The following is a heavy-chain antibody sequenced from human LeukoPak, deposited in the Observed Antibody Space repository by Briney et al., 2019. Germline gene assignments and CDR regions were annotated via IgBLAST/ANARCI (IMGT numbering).Heavy chain of an antibody. D-gene: IGHD2-2*01. CDR2: INHSGST. Sequence: SETLSLTCAVYGGSFSGYYWSWIRQPPGRGLEWIGEINHSGSTNYNPSLKSRVTISVDTSKNQFPLKLSSVTAADAAVYYCARGRGKGLSDYWGQGTLVTVSS. J-gene: IGHJ4*02. CDR3: ARGRGKGLSDY. V-gene: IGHV4-34*01. CDR1: GGSFSGYY.